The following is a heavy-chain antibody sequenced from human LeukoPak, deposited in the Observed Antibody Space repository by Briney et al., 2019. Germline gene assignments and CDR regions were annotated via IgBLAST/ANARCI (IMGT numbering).Heavy chain of an antibody. CDR3: ARHRRGARASGWYDEYNYYYYMDV. V-gene: IGHV4-34*01. J-gene: IGHJ6*03. CDR1: GGSFSGYY. D-gene: IGHD6-19*01. Sequence: PSETLSLTCAVYGGSFSGYYWSWIRQPPGKGLEWIGEINHSGSTNYNPSLKSRVTISVDTSKNQFSLKLSSVTAADTAVYYCARHRRGARASGWYDEYNYYYYMDVWGKGTTVTISS. CDR2: INHSGST.